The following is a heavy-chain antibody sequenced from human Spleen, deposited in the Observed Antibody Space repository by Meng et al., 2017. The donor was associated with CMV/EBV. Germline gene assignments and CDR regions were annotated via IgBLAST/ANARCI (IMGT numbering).Heavy chain of an antibody. CDR2: IAGRGDRGREPKA. Sequence: GGSLRLSCAASGFTFSSHTMNWVRQAPGKGLEWVSSIAGRGDRGREPKAYYADSVKGRFTISRDNSKNTLYLQMNSLRVEDTAVYYCAKDRSLISIFGVVKFQAFDVWGQGTMVTVSS. V-gene: IGHV3-23*01. CDR1: GFTFSSHT. CDR3: AKDRSLISIFGVVKFQAFDV. J-gene: IGHJ3*01. D-gene: IGHD3-3*01.